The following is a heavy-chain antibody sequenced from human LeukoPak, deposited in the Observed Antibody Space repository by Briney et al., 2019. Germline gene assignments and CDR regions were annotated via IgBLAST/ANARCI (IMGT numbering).Heavy chain of an antibody. D-gene: IGHD3-10*01. V-gene: IGHV1-8*03. CDR2: ISPNSGNT. CDR1: GYTFTGYY. CDR3: ARVGFAVRGNYYYYYMDV. J-gene: IGHJ6*03. Sequence: ASVKVSCKASGYTFTGYYMHWVRQAPGQGLEWMGWISPNSGNTGYAQKFQGRVTITRNTSISTAYMELSSLRSEDTAVYYCARVGFAVRGNYYYYYMDVWGKGTTVTVSS.